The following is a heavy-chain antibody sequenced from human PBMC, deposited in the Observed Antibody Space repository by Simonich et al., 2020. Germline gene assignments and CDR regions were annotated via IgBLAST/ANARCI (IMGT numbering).Heavy chain of an antibody. CDR3: ARHGRKTGDHFDY. CDR2: IYYSGST. CDR1: GGSISSYY. D-gene: IGHD7-27*01. Sequence: QVQLQESGPGLVKPSETLSLTCTVSGGSISSYYWRWIRQPPGKGLEWIGYIYYSGSTNTNPALKSRVTISVDTSKNQFSLKLSSVTAADTAVYYCARHGRKTGDHFDYWGQGTLVTVSS. J-gene: IGHJ4*02. V-gene: IGHV4-59*08.